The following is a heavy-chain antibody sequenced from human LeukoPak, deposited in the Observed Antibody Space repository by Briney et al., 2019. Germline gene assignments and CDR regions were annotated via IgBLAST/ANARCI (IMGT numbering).Heavy chain of an antibody. CDR2: IYYSGST. D-gene: IGHD3-10*01. Sequence: SETLSLTCTVSGGSISSYYWSWIRQPPGKGLEWIGYIYYSGSTNYNPSLKSRVTISVDTSNNQFSLKLSSVTAADTAVYYCARFLLWFGELSFDYWGQGTLVTVSS. J-gene: IGHJ4*02. CDR3: ARFLLWFGELSFDY. CDR1: GGSISSYY. V-gene: IGHV4-59*01.